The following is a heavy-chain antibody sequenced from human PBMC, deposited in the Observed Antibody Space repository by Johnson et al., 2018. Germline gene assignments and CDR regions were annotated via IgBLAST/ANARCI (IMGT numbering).Heavy chain of an antibody. V-gene: IGHV1-69*01. CDR1: GGIISSYA. CDR3: ASCSTSCYSRFDF. J-gene: IGHJ5*01. Sequence: QERLVQSGAEVKKPGSSLKVSCKTSGGIISSYAISWVRQAPGEGLEWMGGIVPIIRTANYAQKFLGRVTLTADESTNTIYMELLSLRSEDTAVYYCASCSTSCYSRFDFWGQGTLVTVSS. D-gene: IGHD2-2*01. CDR2: IVPIIRTA.